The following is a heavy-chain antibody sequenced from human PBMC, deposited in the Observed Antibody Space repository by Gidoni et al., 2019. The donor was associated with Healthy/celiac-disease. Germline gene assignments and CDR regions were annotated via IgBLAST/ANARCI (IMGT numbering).Heavy chain of an antibody. Sequence: EVQLVESGGGLVKPGGSLRLSCAASGFTFSSYSMNWVRQAPGKGLEWVSSISISSSYIYYADSVKGRFTISRDNAKNSLYLQMNSLRAEDTAVYYCARVSDILTGYHKGGADYWGQGTLVTVSS. V-gene: IGHV3-21*01. CDR3: ARVSDILTGYHKGGADY. CDR1: GFTFSSYS. J-gene: IGHJ4*02. D-gene: IGHD3-9*01. CDR2: ISISSSYI.